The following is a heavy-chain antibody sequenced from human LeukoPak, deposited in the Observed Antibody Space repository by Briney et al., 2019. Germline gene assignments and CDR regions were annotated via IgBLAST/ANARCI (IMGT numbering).Heavy chain of an antibody. D-gene: IGHD6-13*01. J-gene: IGHJ4*02. Sequence: PSETLSLTCTVSGGSISSSSYYWGWIRQPPGKGLEWIGSIYYSGSTYYNPSLKSRVTISVDTSKNQFSLKLSSVTAADTAVYYCAIHVIAAAGLTICYYWGQGTLVTVSS. V-gene: IGHV4-39*01. CDR3: AIHVIAAAGLTICYY. CDR1: GGSISSSSYY. CDR2: IYYSGST.